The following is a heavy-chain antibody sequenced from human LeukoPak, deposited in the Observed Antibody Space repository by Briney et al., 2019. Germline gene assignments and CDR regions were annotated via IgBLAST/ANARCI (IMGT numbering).Heavy chain of an antibody. CDR2: ISDTGSNI. CDR3: ARGGVSRIAAAGTYAFDI. CDR1: GFTFSNYG. J-gene: IGHJ3*02. V-gene: IGHV3-21*01. D-gene: IGHD6-13*01. Sequence: PGGSLRLSCAGSGFTFSNYGLYWVRQAPGKGLEWVSSISDTGSNIFYADSVKGRFTISRDNAKNSLYLQMNSLRAEDTSVYYCARGGVSRIAAAGTYAFDIWGQRTMVTVSS.